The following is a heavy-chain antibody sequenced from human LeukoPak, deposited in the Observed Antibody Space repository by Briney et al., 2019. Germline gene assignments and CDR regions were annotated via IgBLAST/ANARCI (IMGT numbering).Heavy chain of an antibody. V-gene: IGHV3-23*01. D-gene: IGHD6-13*01. Sequence: GGPLRLSCAASGFTFSSYAMTWVRQAPGKGLEWVSAISGSGGSTYYADSVKGRFTISRDNSKNTLYLQMNSLRAEDTAVYYCAKDHDRAAAGTSDYWGQGTLVTVSS. J-gene: IGHJ4*02. CDR1: GFTFSSYA. CDR3: AKDHDRAAAGTSDY. CDR2: ISGSGGST.